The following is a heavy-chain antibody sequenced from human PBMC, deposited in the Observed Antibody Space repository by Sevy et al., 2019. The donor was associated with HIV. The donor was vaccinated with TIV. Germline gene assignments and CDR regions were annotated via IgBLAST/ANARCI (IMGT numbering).Heavy chain of an antibody. J-gene: IGHJ4*02. CDR2: IYYSGST. V-gene: IGHV4-59*01. CDR3: AREGTGGWLDY. Sequence: SETLSLTCTVSGDSISSYYWSWIRQPPGKGLEWIGYIYYSGSTNYNPSLKSRVTISVDTSKNQFSLKLSSVTAAETAVYYCAREGTGGWLDYWGQGTLVTVSS. D-gene: IGHD6-19*01. CDR1: GDSISSYY.